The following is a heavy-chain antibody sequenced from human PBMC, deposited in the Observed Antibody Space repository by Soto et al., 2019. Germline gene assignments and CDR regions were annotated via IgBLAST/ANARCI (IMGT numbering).Heavy chain of an antibody. V-gene: IGHV1-69*02. D-gene: IGHD3-10*01. CDR1: GGTFSSYT. CDR3: ASLMSSGYYYGMDI. CDR2: IIPILGIA. Sequence: QVQLVQSGAEVKKPGSSVKVSCKASGGTFSSYTIGWVRQAPGQGLEWMGRIIPILGIANYAQKFQGRVTITADKSSSTAHMELSSLRSEDTALYYCASLMSSGYYYGMDIWGQGTTITVSS. J-gene: IGHJ6*02.